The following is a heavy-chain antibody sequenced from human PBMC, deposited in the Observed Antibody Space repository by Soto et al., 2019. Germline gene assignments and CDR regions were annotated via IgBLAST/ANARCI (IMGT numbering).Heavy chain of an antibody. Sequence: PGGSLRLSCAASGFTFTNYWTSWVRQAPGKGLEWVANIKQDGSEKYYADSAKGRFIISRDNAKTSLYLQMNSLRAEDTAVYYCARDMGVFWSGYPEGGFDYWGQGTPVTVSS. CDR1: GFTFTNYW. V-gene: IGHV3-7*01. D-gene: IGHD3-3*01. J-gene: IGHJ4*02. CDR3: ARDMGVFWSGYPEGGFDY. CDR2: IKQDGSEK.